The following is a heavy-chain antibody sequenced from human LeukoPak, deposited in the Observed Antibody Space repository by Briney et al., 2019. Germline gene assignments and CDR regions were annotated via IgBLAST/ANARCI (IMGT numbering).Heavy chain of an antibody. CDR3: ARDDPVNYYDSGPSRGPI. V-gene: IGHV3-21*01. CDR1: GFTFRSYS. Sequence: GGSLRLSCAASGFTFRSYSMNWVRQAPGKGLEWVSSISSSSSYIYYADSVKGRFTISRDNAKNSLYLQMNSLRAEDTAVYYCARDDPVNYYDSGPSRGPIWGQGTMVTVSS. J-gene: IGHJ3*02. CDR2: ISSSSSYI. D-gene: IGHD3-22*01.